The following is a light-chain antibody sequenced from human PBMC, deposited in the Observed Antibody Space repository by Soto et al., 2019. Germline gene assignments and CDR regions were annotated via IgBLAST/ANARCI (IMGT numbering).Light chain of an antibody. Sequence: DIQMTQSPSSLSASVADRVTITCRASQSISSHLNWYQQKPGKAPNLLIYAAFSLHSGVPSRFSGSGSGTDLTLTISSLQPGDFASYYCQQSYNTPYTFGQGTKLEI. CDR3: QQSYNTPYT. J-gene: IGKJ2*01. CDR1: QSISSH. CDR2: AAF. V-gene: IGKV1-39*01.